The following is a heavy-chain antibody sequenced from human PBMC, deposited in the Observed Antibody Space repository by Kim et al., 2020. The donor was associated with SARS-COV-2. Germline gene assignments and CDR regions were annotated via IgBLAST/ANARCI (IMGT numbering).Heavy chain of an antibody. J-gene: IGHJ4*02. CDR2: INTNTGSP. Sequence: ASVKVSCKASGYTFTDYALNWVRQAPGQGLEWMGWINTNTGSPIYAQGFTGRFVFSLDTSVSTAYLQINSLKAEDTAVYYCARRVERRPDDYWGQGTRVSVSS. CDR3: ARRVERRPDDY. CDR1: GYTFTDYA. V-gene: IGHV7-4-1*02. D-gene: IGHD1-1*01.